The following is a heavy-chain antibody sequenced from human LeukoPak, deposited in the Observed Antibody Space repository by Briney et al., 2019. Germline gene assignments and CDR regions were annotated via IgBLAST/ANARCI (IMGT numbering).Heavy chain of an antibody. Sequence: PSETLSLTCTVSGGSISSSSYYWGWIRQPPGKGLEWIGSIYYSGSTYYNPSLKSRVTISVDTSKNQFSLKLSSVTAADTAVYYCARVSSSWYQDWYFDLWGRGTLVTVSS. D-gene: IGHD6-13*01. CDR1: GGSISSSSYY. V-gene: IGHV4-39*07. J-gene: IGHJ2*01. CDR3: ARVSSSWYQDWYFDL. CDR2: IYYSGST.